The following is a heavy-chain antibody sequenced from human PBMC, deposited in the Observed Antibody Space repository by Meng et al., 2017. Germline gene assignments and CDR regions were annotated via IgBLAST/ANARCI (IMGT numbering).Heavy chain of an antibody. V-gene: IGHV1-2*06. J-gene: IGHJ4*02. CDR2: INPKSGDT. CDR3: ARDEDISAAGKLFSDY. CDR1: GYNFPDYY. D-gene: IGHD6-25*01. Sequence: QVQLVQSGAEVKKPGASVKVSCKPSGYNFPDYYIHWVRRAPGQGLEWMGRINPKSGDTHYAQKFQARVTVTGDTSISTAYMELSGLRSDDTAMYYCARDEDISAAGKLFSDYWGQGTLVTVSS.